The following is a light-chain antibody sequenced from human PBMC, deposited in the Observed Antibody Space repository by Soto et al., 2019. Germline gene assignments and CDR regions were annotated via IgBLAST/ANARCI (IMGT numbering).Light chain of an antibody. Sequence: QSVLTQPASVSWSRGQSITISCVGRNTDVGQDKSVSWYQQGPGKAPKLLIFEVTNRPSGVSSRFSGSRSGNTASLTISGLQPDDEGDYFCVSYTDTDTLVFGTGTKVTVL. CDR3: VSYTDTDTLV. CDR1: NTDVGQDKS. J-gene: IGLJ1*01. V-gene: IGLV2-14*01. CDR2: EVT.